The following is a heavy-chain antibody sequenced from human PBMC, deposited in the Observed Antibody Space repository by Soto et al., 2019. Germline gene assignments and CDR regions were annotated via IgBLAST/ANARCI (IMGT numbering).Heavy chain of an antibody. CDR2: TYYRSKWYN. D-gene: IGHD4-4*01. CDR3: AREVTAPSYYYYHGMDV. CDR1: GDSVSSNSAA. J-gene: IGHJ6*02. Sequence: SQTLSLTCAISGDSVSSNSAAWNWIRQSPSRGLEWLGRTYYRSKWYNDYAVSVKSRITINPDTSKNQFSLQLNSVTPEDTAVYYCAREVTAPSYYYYHGMDVWGQGTTVTVSS. V-gene: IGHV6-1*01.